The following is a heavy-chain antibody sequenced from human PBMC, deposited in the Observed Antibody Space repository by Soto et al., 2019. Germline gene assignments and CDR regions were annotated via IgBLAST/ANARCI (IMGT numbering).Heavy chain of an antibody. CDR2: ISGSGGTT. Sequence: PGGSLRLSCAASGFTFSSYAMSWVSQAPGKGLEWVSAISGSGGTTYYADSVKGRFTISRDNSKNTLYLQMNSLRAEDTAVYYCTKAGTRYCSGGSCYSKGFDPWGQGTLVTVSS. CDR3: TKAGTRYCSGGSCYSKGFDP. D-gene: IGHD2-15*01. J-gene: IGHJ5*02. V-gene: IGHV3-23*01. CDR1: GFTFSSYA.